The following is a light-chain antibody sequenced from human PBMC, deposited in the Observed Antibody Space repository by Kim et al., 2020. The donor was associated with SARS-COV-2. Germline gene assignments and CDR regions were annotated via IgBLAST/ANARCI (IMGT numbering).Light chain of an antibody. V-gene: IGKV1-5*01. CDR1: HTVIGW. CDR3: QQYNTYWT. CDR2: DAS. Sequence: SASVEDITTITGRASHTVIGWLAWYQQKPGKAPKLLIYDASTLKSGVPSRFSGSGSGTEFTLTINSLQPDDFATYYCQQYNTYWTFGQGTKVDIK. J-gene: IGKJ1*01.